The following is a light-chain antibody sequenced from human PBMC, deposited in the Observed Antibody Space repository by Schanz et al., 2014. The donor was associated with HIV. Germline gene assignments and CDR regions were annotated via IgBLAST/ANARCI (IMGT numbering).Light chain of an antibody. CDR3: SSYAGSNTWV. Sequence: QSVLTQPPSASGTPGQRVTISCSGSSSNIGSNYVYWYQQLPGTAPKLLIYRNNQRPSGVPDRFSGSKSGTSASLAISGLRSEDEADYYCSSYAGSNTWVFGGGTKLTVL. CDR1: SSNIGSNY. V-gene: IGLV1-47*01. CDR2: RNN. J-gene: IGLJ3*02.